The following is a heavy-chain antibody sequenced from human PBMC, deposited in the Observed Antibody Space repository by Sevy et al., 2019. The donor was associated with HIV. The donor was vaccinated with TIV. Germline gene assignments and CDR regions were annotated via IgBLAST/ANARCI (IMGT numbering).Heavy chain of an antibody. V-gene: IGHV1-3*01. J-gene: IGHJ4*02. CDR2: INVGNGNT. D-gene: IGHD6-13*01. Sequence: ASVKVSCKASGYLFISFVMHWVRQAPGQGLEWVGWINVGNGNTKYSQKFQDRVTITRDASTSTTYMELTSLTSEDTAIPFCTREAKQQLSQYFFDFWGQGTLVTVSS. CDR3: TREAKQQLSQYFFDF. CDR1: GYLFISFV.